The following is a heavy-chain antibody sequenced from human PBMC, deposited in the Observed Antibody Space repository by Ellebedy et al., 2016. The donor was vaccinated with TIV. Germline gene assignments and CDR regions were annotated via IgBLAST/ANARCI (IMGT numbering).Heavy chain of an antibody. V-gene: IGHV3-21*01. D-gene: IGHD3-10*01. J-gene: IGHJ4*02. CDR1: GFTFSSYT. CDR3: AITFLSLSGFDY. Sequence: GGSLRLSCAASGFTFSSYTMNWVRQAPGKGLEWVSSISSSSSYIYYADSVKGRFTISRDNAKNSLYLQMNSLRAEDTAVYYCAITFLSLSGFDYWGQGTLVTVSS. CDR2: ISSSSSYI.